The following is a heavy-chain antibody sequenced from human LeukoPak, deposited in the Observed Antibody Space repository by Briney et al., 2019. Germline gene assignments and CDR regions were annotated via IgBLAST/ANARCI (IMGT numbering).Heavy chain of an antibody. Sequence: PSETLSLTCTVSGGSISSYYWSWIRQPPGKGLEWIGYIYYSGSTNYNPSLKSRVTMSVDTSKNQISLKLSSVTAADTAVYYCARDRGAYDYWGQGTLVTVSS. D-gene: IGHD5-12*01. CDR2: IYYSGST. CDR1: GGSISSYY. J-gene: IGHJ4*02. CDR3: ARDRGAYDY. V-gene: IGHV4-59*12.